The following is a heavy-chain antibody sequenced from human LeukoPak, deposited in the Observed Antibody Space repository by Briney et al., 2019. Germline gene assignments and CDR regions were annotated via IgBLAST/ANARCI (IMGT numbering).Heavy chain of an antibody. V-gene: IGHV1-46*01. CDR2: INPSGGST. D-gene: IGHD3-10*01. CDR3: ARGPMVGDWFDP. J-gene: IGHJ5*02. Sequence: GASVTVSCKASGYTFTIYYMHWVRQAPGQGPEWMGIINPSGGSTSYAQKFQGRVTMTRDTSTSTVYMELSSLRSEDTAVYYCARGPMVGDWFDPWGQGTLVTVSS. CDR1: GYTFTIYY.